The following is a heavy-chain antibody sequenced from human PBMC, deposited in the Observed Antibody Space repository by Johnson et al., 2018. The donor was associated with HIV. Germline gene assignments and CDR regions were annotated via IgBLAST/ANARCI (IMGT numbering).Heavy chain of an antibody. J-gene: IGHJ3*02. V-gene: IGHV3-7*01. CDR2: VKQDGSEK. Sequence: VQLVESGGGLAQPGGSLRLSCAASGFTFSSYWMAWVRQAPGKGLEWVANVKQDGSEKNYVDSVKGRFTISRDNAKNSMYLQMNSLRGEDTAVYYCATSTASDAFDIWGQGTMVTVSS. CDR1: GFTFSSYW. CDR3: ATSTASDAFDI. D-gene: IGHD1-1*01.